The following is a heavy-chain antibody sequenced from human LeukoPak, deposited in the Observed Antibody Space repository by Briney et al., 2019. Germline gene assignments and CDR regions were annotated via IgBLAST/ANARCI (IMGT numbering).Heavy chain of an antibody. CDR2: IIPIFGTP. V-gene: IGHV1-69*05. D-gene: IGHD1-26*01. CDR1: GGTFSSYA. Sequence: ASVKVSCKASGGTFSSYAINWVRQAPGQGLEWMGGIIPIFGTPNYAQKFQGRVTITTDESTNTAYMEMSSLRPEDTAVYYCARGATLSGSYSLDYWGQGTLVTVSS. J-gene: IGHJ4*02. CDR3: ARGATLSGSYSLDY.